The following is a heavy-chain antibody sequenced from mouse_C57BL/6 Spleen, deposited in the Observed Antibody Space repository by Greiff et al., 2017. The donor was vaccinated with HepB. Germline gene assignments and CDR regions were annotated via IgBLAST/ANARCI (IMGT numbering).Heavy chain of an antibody. CDR3: TTLGNYGY. V-gene: IGHV14-4*01. CDR2: IDPENGDT. Sequence: VQLQQSGAELVRPGASVKLSCTASGFNIKDDYMHWVKQRPEQGLEWIGWIDPENGDTEYASKFQGKATITADTSSNTAYLQLSSLTSEDTAVYYCTTLGNYGYWGQGTTLTVSS. D-gene: IGHD2-1*01. J-gene: IGHJ2*01. CDR1: GFNIKDDY.